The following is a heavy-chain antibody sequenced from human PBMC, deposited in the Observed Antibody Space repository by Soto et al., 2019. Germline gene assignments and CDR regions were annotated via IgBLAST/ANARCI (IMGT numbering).Heavy chain of an antibody. Sequence: ASVKVSCKASAGTFSRYTITWVRQAPGQGLEWMGRIIPMFNIVNYAQKFQGRVTLTADKSTSTAYMELSSLRSEDTAVYYCARDRDYCSTTSCYRPADLWGLGTLVTVSS. D-gene: IGHD2-2*01. CDR2: IIPMFNIV. J-gene: IGHJ4*02. CDR3: ARDRDYCSTTSCYRPADL. CDR1: AGTFSRYT. V-gene: IGHV1-69*04.